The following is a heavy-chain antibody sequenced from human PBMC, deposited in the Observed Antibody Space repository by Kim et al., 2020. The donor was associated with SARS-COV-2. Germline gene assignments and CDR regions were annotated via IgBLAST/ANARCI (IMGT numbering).Heavy chain of an antibody. CDR2: TRNKANSYIT. D-gene: IGHD5-18*01. J-gene: IGHJ4*02. CDR3: ARDGYTYDYGY. Sequence: GGSLRLSCTASGFTFSDHYMDWVRQAPGKGLEWVGHTRNKANSYITEYAASVKGRFTISRDDSKNSLYLQMNSLKTEDTAVYYCARDGYTYDYGYWGQGTLVTVSS. CDR1: GFTFSDHY. V-gene: IGHV3-72*01.